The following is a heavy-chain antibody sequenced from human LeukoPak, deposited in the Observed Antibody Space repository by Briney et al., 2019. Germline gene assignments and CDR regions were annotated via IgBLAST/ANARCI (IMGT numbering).Heavy chain of an antibody. Sequence: PGGSLRLSCAASGFSFSNFGMHWVRQTPGKGLEWVAVISSDGSLKYYLDSVKGRFTISRDNSKNTLYPQMDSLRVEDTAVYYCAKKYSSGSGAGDALDVWGHGTLVTVSS. CDR3: AKKYSSGSGAGDALDV. V-gene: IGHV3-30*18. D-gene: IGHD3-10*01. CDR2: ISSDGSLK. CDR1: GFSFSNFG. J-gene: IGHJ3*01.